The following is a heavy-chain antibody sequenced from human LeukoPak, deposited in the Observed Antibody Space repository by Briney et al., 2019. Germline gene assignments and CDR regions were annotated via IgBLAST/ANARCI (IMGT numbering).Heavy chain of an antibody. CDR1: GFTFSSYA. V-gene: IGHV3-23*01. D-gene: IGHD3-10*01. Sequence: EGSLRLSCAASGFTFSSYAMSWVRQAPGKGLEWVSAISGSGGSTYYADSVKGRFTISRDNSKNTLYLQMNSLRAEDTAVYYCAKDLVTMVRGDDAFDIWGQGTMVTVSS. CDR3: AKDLVTMVRGDDAFDI. J-gene: IGHJ3*02. CDR2: ISGSGGST.